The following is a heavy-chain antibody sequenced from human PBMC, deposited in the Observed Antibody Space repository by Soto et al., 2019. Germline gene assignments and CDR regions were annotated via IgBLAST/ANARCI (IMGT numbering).Heavy chain of an antibody. CDR3: ASLGYCSGGSCYSSGSRYYFDY. CDR1: GGSISSSSYY. V-gene: IGHV4-39*01. CDR2: IYYSGST. Sequence: QLQLQESGPGLVKPSETLSLTCTVSGGSISSSSYYWGWIRQPPGKGLEWIGSIYYSGSTYYNPSRKSRVTISVDTSKNQFSLKLSSVTAADTAVYYCASLGYCSGGSCYSSGSRYYFDYWGQGTLVTVSS. D-gene: IGHD2-15*01. J-gene: IGHJ4*02.